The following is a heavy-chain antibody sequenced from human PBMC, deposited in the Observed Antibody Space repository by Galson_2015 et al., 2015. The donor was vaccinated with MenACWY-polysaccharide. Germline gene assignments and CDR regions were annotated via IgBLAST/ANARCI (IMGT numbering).Heavy chain of an antibody. D-gene: IGHD5-18*01. CDR3: ARVRYSTGEHQFDY. J-gene: IGHJ4*02. CDR2: IGGSGSNT. CDR1: GFTFSNYA. V-gene: IGHV3-23*01. Sequence: SLRLSCAASGFTFSNYAMSWVRQAPGKGLEWVSTIGGSGSNTHYADSVKGRFTISRDNSKNTLSLQMNSLRAEDTAVYYCARVRYSTGEHQFDYWGQGTLVAVSS.